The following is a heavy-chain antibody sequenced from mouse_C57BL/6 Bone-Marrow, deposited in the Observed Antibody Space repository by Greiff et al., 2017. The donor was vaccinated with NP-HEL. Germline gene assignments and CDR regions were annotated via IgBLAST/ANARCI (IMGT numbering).Heavy chain of an antibody. V-gene: IGHV1-81*01. J-gene: IGHJ2*01. CDR2: IYPRSGNT. Sequence: QVQLQQSGAELARPGASVKLSCKASGYTFTSYGISWVKQRTGQGLEWIGEIYPRSGNTYYNEKFKGKATLTADKSSSTAYMELRSLTSGDSAVYFCAKPGAYGSSLYYFDYWGQGTTLTVSS. D-gene: IGHD1-1*01. CDR1: GYTFTSYG. CDR3: AKPGAYGSSLYYFDY.